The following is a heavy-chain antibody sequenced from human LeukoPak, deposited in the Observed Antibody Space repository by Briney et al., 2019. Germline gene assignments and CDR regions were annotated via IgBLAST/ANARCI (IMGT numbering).Heavy chain of an antibody. CDR2: ISSSSSTI. Sequence: GGSLGLSCAASGFTFSSYSMNWVRQAPGKGLEWVSYISSSSSTIYYADSVKGRFTISRDNAKNSLYLQMNSLRDEDTAVYYCARVTVQTTYDFWSGSELNWGQGTLVTVSS. CDR3: ARVTVQTTYDFWSGSELN. J-gene: IGHJ4*02. V-gene: IGHV3-48*02. CDR1: GFTFSSYS. D-gene: IGHD3-3*01.